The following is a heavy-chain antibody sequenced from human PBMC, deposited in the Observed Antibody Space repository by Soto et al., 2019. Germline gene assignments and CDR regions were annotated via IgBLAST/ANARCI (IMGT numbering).Heavy chain of an antibody. D-gene: IGHD3-16*01. V-gene: IGHV3-15*07. CDR2: IKSNIHGGTT. Sequence: EVQLVQSGGGFVEPGGSLRLSCAASGFTFNIAWMNWVRQAPGKGLEWVGLIKSNIHGGTTDYAAPVKGRFTISRDDSKDTLYLQMNSLKTEDTAVYYCATDRVDLGPYYWGQGALVTVSS. CDR3: ATDRVDLGPYY. CDR1: GFTFNIAW. J-gene: IGHJ4*02.